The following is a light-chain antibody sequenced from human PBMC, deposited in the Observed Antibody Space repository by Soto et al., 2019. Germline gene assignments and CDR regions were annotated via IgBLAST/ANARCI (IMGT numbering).Light chain of an antibody. CDR2: DAS. J-gene: IGKJ4*01. V-gene: IGKV1-33*01. CDR1: QGIGNY. Sequence: DIQMTQSPSSLSASVGDRVTITCQASQGIGNYLNWYQQKVGKAPKLLIYDASNLETGVPSRFSGSGSGTDFTFTISSLQPEDIATYYCQQYDKLPPLTFGGGTKVEIK. CDR3: QQYDKLPPLT.